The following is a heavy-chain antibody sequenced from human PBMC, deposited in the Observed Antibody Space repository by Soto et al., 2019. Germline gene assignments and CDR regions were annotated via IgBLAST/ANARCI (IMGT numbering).Heavy chain of an antibody. D-gene: IGHD2-15*01. V-gene: IGHV1-69*01. CDR3: ARDRGGRYCSGGSCYSDY. J-gene: IGHJ4*02. CDR1: GGTFSSYA. Sequence: QVQLVQSGAEVKKPGSSVKVSCKASGGTFSSYAISWVRQAPGQGLEWMGGIIPIFGTANYEQKFQGRVTITEDESTSTAYMDLSSLRSEDTAVYYCARDRGGRYCSGGSCYSDYWGQGTLVTVSS. CDR2: IIPIFGTA.